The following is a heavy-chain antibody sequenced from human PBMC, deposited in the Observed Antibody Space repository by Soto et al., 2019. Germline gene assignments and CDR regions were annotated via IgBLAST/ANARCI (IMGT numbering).Heavy chain of an antibody. CDR1: GYSFTSYW. Sequence: KPGESLKISCKGSGYSFTSYWISWVRQMPGKGLEWMGRIDPSDSYTNYSPSFQGHVTISADKSISTAYLQWSSLKASDTAMYYCARRVHGSYPNYYFDYWGQGTLVTAPQ. V-gene: IGHV5-10-1*01. J-gene: IGHJ4*02. D-gene: IGHD1-26*01. CDR3: ARRVHGSYPNYYFDY. CDR2: IDPSDSYT.